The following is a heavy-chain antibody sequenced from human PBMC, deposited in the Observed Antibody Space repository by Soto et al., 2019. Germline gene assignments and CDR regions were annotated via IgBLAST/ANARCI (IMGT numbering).Heavy chain of an antibody. J-gene: IGHJ4*02. CDR1: GYTFTTYY. CDR2: SSPSGGTT. CDR3: ARQRYDRRGYNGGYNNY. D-gene: IGHD3-22*01. V-gene: IGHV1-46*01. Sequence: QVQLVQYGAEVKKPGASVKVSCKASGYTFTTYYIQWVRQAPGQGLEWMGVSSPSGGTTTYAQKCKGGVTMIRDTSTSTVHMELSRRRSEDTAVYYCARQRYDRRGYNGGYNNYWGQGTLVTVSS.